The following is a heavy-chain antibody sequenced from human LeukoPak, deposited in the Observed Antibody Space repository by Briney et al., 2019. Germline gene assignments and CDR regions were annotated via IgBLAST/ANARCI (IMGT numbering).Heavy chain of an antibody. J-gene: IGHJ4*02. V-gene: IGHV1-69*13. CDR2: IIPIFGTA. CDR1: GGTFSSYA. D-gene: IGHD3-22*01. CDR3: ARGYYYDSSGFPSPYYFDY. Sequence: GVSVKVSCKASGGTFSSYAISWVRQAPGQGLEWMGGIIPIFGTANYAQKFQGRVTITADESTSTAYMELSSLRSEDTAVYYCARGYYYDSSGFPSPYYFDYWGQGTLVTVSS.